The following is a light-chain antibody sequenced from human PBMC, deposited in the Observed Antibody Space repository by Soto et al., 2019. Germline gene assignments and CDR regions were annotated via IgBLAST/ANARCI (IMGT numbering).Light chain of an antibody. CDR1: SSNIGAGYD. Sequence: QSVLTQPPSVSGAPGQRVTISCTGSSSNIGAGYDVHWYQQLPGTAPKLLIYGNSNRPSGLPDRFSGSKSGTSASLAITGLQAEDEADDYCQSYDSSLSGSGVFGTGTKLTVL. CDR3: QSYDSSLSGSGV. CDR2: GNS. V-gene: IGLV1-40*01. J-gene: IGLJ1*01.